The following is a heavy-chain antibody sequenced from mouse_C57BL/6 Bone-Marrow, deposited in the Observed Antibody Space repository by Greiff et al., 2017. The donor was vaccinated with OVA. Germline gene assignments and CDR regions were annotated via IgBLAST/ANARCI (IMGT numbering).Heavy chain of an antibody. CDR3: ARDYDYDRAGFAY. Sequence: VQLKQSGPELVKPGASVKIPCKASGYTFTDYNMDWVKQSHGKSLEWIGDINPNNGGTIYNQKFKGKATLTVDKSSSTAYMELRSLTSEDTAVYYCARDYDYDRAGFAYWGQGTLVTVSA. J-gene: IGHJ3*01. V-gene: IGHV1-18*01. CDR2: INPNNGGT. D-gene: IGHD2-4*01. CDR1: GYTFTDYN.